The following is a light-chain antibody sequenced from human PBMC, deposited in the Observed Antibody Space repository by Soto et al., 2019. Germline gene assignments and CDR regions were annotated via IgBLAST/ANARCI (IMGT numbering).Light chain of an antibody. CDR3: QQYNNWPFPSLT. CDR1: QSVSSN. V-gene: IGKV3-15*01. J-gene: IGKJ1*01. Sequence: EIVMTQSPATLSVSPGERATLSCRASQSVSSNLAWYQQKHGQATRLLIYGASTRATGIPATFSGSGSGTEFTLTITSLQSEDFAVYYCQQYNNWPFPSLTFGQGTKVEIK. CDR2: GAS.